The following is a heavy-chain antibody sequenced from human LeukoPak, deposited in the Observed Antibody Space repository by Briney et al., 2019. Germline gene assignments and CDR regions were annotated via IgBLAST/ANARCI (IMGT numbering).Heavy chain of an antibody. CDR3: ARVPGGAARPLCWFDP. CDR1: GGSISSYY. D-gene: IGHD6-6*01. V-gene: IGHV4-59*01. Sequence: SETLSLTCTVSGGSISSYYWSWIRQPPGKGLEWIGYIYYSGSTNYNPSLKSRVTISVDTSKNQFSLKLSSVTAADTAVYYCARVPGGAARPLCWFDPWGQGTLVTVSS. J-gene: IGHJ5*02. CDR2: IYYSGST.